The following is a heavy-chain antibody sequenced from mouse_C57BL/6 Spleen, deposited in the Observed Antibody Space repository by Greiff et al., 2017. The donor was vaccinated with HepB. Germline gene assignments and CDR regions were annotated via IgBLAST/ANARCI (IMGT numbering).Heavy chain of an antibody. CDR1: GYTFTDYN. V-gene: IGHV1-22*01. CDR2: INPNNGGT. CDR3: ARGGYGSVYGLAY. D-gene: IGHD1-1*01. J-gene: IGHJ3*01. Sequence: VQLQQSGPELVKPGASVKMSCKASGYTFTDYNMHWVKQSHGKSLEWIGYINPNNGGTSYNQKFKGKATLTVNKSSSTAYMELRSLTSEDSAVSFWARGGYGSVYGLAYWGQGTLLTVSA.